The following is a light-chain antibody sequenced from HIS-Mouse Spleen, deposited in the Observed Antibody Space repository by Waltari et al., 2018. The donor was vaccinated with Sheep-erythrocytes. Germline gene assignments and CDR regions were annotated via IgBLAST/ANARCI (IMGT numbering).Light chain of an antibody. CDR2: DVS. CDR1: RSDGCGYNS. J-gene: IGLJ1*01. CDR3: CSYAGSYNHV. Sequence: QSALTQPRSVSGSPGQSVTISCTGTRSDGCGYNSVSWDQQHPGKAPTLMIYDVSKRPSGVPDRFSGSKSGNTASLTISGLQAEDEADYYCCSYAGSYNHVFATGTKVTVL. V-gene: IGLV2-11*01.